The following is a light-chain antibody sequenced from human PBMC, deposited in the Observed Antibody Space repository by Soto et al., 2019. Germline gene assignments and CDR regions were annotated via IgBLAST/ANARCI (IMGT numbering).Light chain of an antibody. V-gene: IGKV3-20*01. CDR1: QSVSSN. CDR2: GAS. J-gene: IGKJ5*01. Sequence: EIWMTQSPATLSVSPGERATLSFMASQSVSSNLAWYQQKPGQAPRLLIYGASTRTTGIPDRFSGSGSGTDFTLTICRLEPGDFAVYYCLHYGGSLLPFGQGTRLEIK. CDR3: LHYGGSLLP.